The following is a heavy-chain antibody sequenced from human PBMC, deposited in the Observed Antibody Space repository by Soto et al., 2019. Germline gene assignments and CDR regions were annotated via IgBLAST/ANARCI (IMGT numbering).Heavy chain of an antibody. J-gene: IGHJ4*02. CDR3: ARDIYYYDSSGYYNFDY. Sequence: GGSLRLSCAASGFTFSSYSMNWVRQAPGKGLEWVSYISSSSSTIYYADSVKGRFTISRDNAKNSLYLQMNSLRDEDTAVYYCARDIYYYDSSGYYNFDYWGQGTLVTVSS. V-gene: IGHV3-48*02. CDR2: ISSSSSTI. D-gene: IGHD3-22*01. CDR1: GFTFSSYS.